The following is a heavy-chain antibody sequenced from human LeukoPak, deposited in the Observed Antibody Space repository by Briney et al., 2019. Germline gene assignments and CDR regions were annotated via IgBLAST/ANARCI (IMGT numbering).Heavy chain of an antibody. Sequence: SETLSLTCTVPGGSISSYYWSWIRQPPGKGLEWIGYIYYSGSTNYNPSLKSRVTISVDTSKNQFSLKLSSVTAADTAVYYCARDLGIARLAFDIWGQGTMVTVSS. CDR1: GGSISSYY. CDR3: ARDLGIARLAFDI. J-gene: IGHJ3*02. V-gene: IGHV4-59*01. CDR2: IYYSGST. D-gene: IGHD1-26*01.